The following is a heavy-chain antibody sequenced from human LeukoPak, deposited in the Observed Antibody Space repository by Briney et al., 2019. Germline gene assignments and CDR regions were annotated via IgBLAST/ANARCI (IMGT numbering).Heavy chain of an antibody. Sequence: ASVKVSCKASGYTFTSYAMHLVRQAPGQRLEWIGWINAGNANTKYSQKFQGRVTITRDTSASTAYMELSSLRSEDTAVYYCAGGRMVRGVIITYNWFDPWGQGTLVTVSS. CDR2: INAGNANT. J-gene: IGHJ5*02. D-gene: IGHD3-10*01. CDR1: GYTFTSYA. CDR3: AGGRMVRGVIITYNWFDP. V-gene: IGHV1-3*01.